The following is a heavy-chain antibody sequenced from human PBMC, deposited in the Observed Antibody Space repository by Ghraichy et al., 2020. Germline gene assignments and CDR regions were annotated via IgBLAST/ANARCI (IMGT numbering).Heavy chain of an antibody. D-gene: IGHD6-13*01. Sequence: SETLSLTCTVSGGSISSSSYYWGWIRQPPGKGLEWIGSIYYSGSTYYNPSLKSRVTISVDTSKNQFSLKLSSETAADTAVYYCARQSGYGIAAAGSPYFDYWGQRTLITVSS. V-gene: IGHV4-39*01. CDR1: GGSISSSSYY. CDR3: ARQSGYGIAAAGSPYFDY. CDR2: IYYSGST. J-gene: IGHJ4*02.